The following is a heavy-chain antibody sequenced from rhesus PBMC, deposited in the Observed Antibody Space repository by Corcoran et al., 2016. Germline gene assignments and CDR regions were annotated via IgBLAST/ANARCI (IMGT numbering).Heavy chain of an antibody. D-gene: IGHD3-3*01. Sequence: QLQLQESGPGLVKPSETLSLTCAVSGYSISSGYGWSWIRQPPGKGLEWIGYISSSGSTSYHPSLTSRVTISRNTSKNQFSLKLSSVTAADTAVYYCAREEFLDWLSFDYWGQGVLVTVSS. V-gene: IGHV4-122*02. J-gene: IGHJ4*01. CDR1: GYSISSGYG. CDR3: AREEFLDWLSFDY. CDR2: ISSSGST.